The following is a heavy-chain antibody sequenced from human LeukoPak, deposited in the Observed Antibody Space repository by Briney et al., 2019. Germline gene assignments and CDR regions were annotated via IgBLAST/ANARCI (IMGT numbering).Heavy chain of an antibody. CDR1: GYTFTNYY. Sequence: ASVKVSCKASGYTFTNYYIHWIRQAPGQGLEWMGIINPIGGSTRYAQKFQGRVTTTRDTSTSTVYMELSSLRSEDTAVYYCARGYCDSTSCYHEGDYWGQGTLVTVSS. CDR3: ARGYCDSTSCYHEGDY. D-gene: IGHD2-2*01. J-gene: IGHJ4*02. CDR2: INPIGGST. V-gene: IGHV1-46*01.